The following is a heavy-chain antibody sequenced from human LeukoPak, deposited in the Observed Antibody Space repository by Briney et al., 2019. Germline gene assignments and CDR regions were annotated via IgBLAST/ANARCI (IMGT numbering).Heavy chain of an antibody. Sequence: PGGSLRLSCAASGFTLSSYEINWVRQAPGKGLEWVSYISSSGGTIYYADSVKGRFTISRDNAKNSRYLQMNSLRAEDTAVYYCARVKSSLERVDYWGQGTLVTVSA. V-gene: IGHV3-48*03. D-gene: IGHD1-1*01. J-gene: IGHJ4*02. CDR1: GFTLSSYE. CDR3: ARVKSSLERVDY. CDR2: ISSSGGTI.